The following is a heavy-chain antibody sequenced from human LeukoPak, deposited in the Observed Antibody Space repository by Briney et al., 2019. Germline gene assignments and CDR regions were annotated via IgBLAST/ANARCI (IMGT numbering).Heavy chain of an antibody. CDR2: INSDMSST. D-gene: IGHD6-19*01. CDR1: GFTFSNYA. V-gene: IGHV3-74*01. CDR3: ARDIAVSGNYFDY. J-gene: IGHJ4*02. Sequence: GGSLRLSCAASGFTFSNYAMSWVRQAPGKGLVWVSRINSDMSSTNYADSVKGRFTISRDNAKNTLYLQMNSLRAEDTAVYYCARDIAVSGNYFDYWGQGTLVTVSS.